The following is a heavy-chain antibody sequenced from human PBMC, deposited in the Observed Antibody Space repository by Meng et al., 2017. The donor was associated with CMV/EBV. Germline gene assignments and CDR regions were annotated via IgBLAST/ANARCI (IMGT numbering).Heavy chain of an antibody. CDR1: GYTFTSYG. J-gene: IGHJ4*02. CDR2: ISAYNGNT. V-gene: IGHV1-18*01. Sequence: ASVKVSCKASGYTFTSYGISWVRQAPGQGLEWMGWISAYNGNTNYAQKLQGRVTMTTDTSTSTAYMELRSLRSDDTAVYYCAIVDSRAYPCSYWGQGTLVTVSS. D-gene: IGHD3-22*01. CDR3: AIVDSRAYPCSY.